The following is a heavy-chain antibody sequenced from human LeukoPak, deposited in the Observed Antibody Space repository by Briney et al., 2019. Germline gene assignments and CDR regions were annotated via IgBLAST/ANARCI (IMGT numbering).Heavy chain of an antibody. CDR3: ARQVPGCSGGSCYSGWFDP. Sequence: GESLKISCKGSGYSFTSYWIGWVRQMPGKGLEWVGIIYPGDYDTRYSPSFQGQVTMSADKSISTAYLQWSSLKASDTAMYYCARQVPGCSGGSCYSGWFDPWGQGTLVTVSS. CDR1: GYSFTSYW. D-gene: IGHD2-15*01. V-gene: IGHV5-51*01. CDR2: IYPGDYDT. J-gene: IGHJ5*02.